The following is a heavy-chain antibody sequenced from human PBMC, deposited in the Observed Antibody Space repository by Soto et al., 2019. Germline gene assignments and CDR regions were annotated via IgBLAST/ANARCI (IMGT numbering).Heavy chain of an antibody. V-gene: IGHV1-2*04. Sequence: ASVKVSCKASGYTFTHYYIHWVRQAPGQGLEWMGWINPNSAYTDYAQNFQGWVTMTRDRSITTAYMELSNLRSDDTAVYFCARQSDHGDYDYWGQGTPVTVSS. CDR1: GYTFTHYY. D-gene: IGHD4-17*01. CDR3: ARQSDHGDYDY. J-gene: IGHJ4*02. CDR2: INPNSAYT.